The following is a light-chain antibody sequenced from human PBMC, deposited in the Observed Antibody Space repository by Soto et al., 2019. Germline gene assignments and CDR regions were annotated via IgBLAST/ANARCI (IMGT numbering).Light chain of an antibody. Sequence: QSALTQPASVSGSPGQSITISCSGTSSDIGAYDYVSWYQQHPGKAPKLMIYEVSNRPSGVSDRFSGSKSGNTASLTISGLQQEEEADYYCSSYTGSILLIFGGGTKLTVL. CDR1: SSDIGAYDY. CDR3: SSYTGSILLI. J-gene: IGLJ2*01. CDR2: EVS. V-gene: IGLV2-14*01.